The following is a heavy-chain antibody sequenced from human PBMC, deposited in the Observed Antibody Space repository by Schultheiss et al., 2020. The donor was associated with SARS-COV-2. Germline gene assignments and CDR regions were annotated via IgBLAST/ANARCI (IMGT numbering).Heavy chain of an antibody. Sequence: SQTLSLTCAVYGGSFSDYYWSWIRQPPGKGLEWIGSIYYSGSTYYNPSLKSRVTISVDTSKNQFSLKLSSVTAADTAVYYCARGGSSSSVNYYYYGMDVWGQGTTVTVSS. CDR3: ARGGSSSSVNYYYYGMDV. CDR2: IYYSGST. V-gene: IGHV4-34*01. D-gene: IGHD6-6*01. J-gene: IGHJ6*02. CDR1: GGSFSDYY.